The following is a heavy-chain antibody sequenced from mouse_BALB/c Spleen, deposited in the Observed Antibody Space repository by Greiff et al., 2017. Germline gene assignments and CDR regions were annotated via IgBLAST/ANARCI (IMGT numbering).Heavy chain of an antibody. CDR3: ARERYDRDQGY. D-gene: IGHD2-14*01. CDR1: GFTFSSYG. V-gene: IGHV5-6-3*01. J-gene: IGHJ2*01. Sequence: EVKLMESGGGLVQPGGSLKLSCAASGFTFSSYGMSWVRQTPDKRLELVATINSNGGSTYYPDSVKGRFTISRDNSKNTLYLQMSSLKSEDTAMYYCARERYDRDQGYWGQGTTLTVSS. CDR2: INSNGGST.